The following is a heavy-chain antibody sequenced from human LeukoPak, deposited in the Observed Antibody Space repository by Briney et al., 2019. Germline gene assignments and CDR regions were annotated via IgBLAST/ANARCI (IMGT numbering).Heavy chain of an antibody. Sequence: PWGSLRLSCAASGFTFSSYSMNWVRQAPGKGLEWVSSISSSSNYIYYADSVKGRFTISRDNAKNSLYLQMNSLRAEDTAVYYCARVGIAVAGDYWGQGTLVTVSS. D-gene: IGHD6-19*01. V-gene: IGHV3-21*01. CDR2: ISSSSNYI. J-gene: IGHJ4*02. CDR3: ARVGIAVAGDY. CDR1: GFTFSSYS.